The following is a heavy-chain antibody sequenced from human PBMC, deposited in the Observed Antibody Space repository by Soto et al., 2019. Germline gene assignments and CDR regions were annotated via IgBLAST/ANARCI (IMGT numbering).Heavy chain of an antibody. CDR1: GGSFSGYY. D-gene: IGHD3-10*01. J-gene: IGHJ4*02. CDR3: ASQAMVRGGNDY. CDR2: INHSGST. Sequence: SETLSLTCAVYGGSFSGYYWSWIRQLPGKGLEWIGEINHSGSTNYNPSLKSRVTISVDTSKNQFSLKLSSVTAADTAVYYCASQAMVRGGNDYWGQGTLVTVSS. V-gene: IGHV4-34*01.